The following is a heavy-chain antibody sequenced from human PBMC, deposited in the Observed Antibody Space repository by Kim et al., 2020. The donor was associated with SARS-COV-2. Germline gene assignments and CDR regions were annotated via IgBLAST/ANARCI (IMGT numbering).Heavy chain of an antibody. J-gene: IGHJ4*02. D-gene: IGHD2-15*01. V-gene: IGHV4-34*01. CDR3: ARGGWSTYDY. Sequence: TNHNPSLKSRVTISVDTSKNQFSLKLSSVTAADTAVYYCARGGWSTYDYWGQGTLVTVSS. CDR2: T.